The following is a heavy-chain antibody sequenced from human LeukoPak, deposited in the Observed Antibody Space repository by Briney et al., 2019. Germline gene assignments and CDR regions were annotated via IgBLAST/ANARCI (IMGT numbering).Heavy chain of an antibody. CDR3: ARDLGRIVGAAYYFDY. V-gene: IGHV1-46*01. CDR1: GYTFTSYY. D-gene: IGHD1-26*01. CDR2: INPSGGST. Sequence: ASVKVSCKASGYTFTSYYMHWVRQAPGQGLEWMGIINPSGGSTSYAQKFQGRVTMTRDTSTSTVYMELSSLRSEDTAVYYCARDLGRIVGAAYYFDYWGQGTLVTVSS. J-gene: IGHJ4*02.